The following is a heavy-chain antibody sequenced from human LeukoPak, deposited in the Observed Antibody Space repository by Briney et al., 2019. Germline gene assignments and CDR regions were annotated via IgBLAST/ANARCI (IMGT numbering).Heavy chain of an antibody. CDR3: AREGYGIYYYYYMDV. D-gene: IGHD5-12*01. CDR2: ISSSSSYI. Sequence: PGGSLRLSCAASGFTFSSYGMHWVRQAPGKGLEWVSSISSSSSYIYYADSVKGRFTISRDNAKNSLYLQMNSLRAEDTAVYYCAREGYGIYYYYYMDVWGKGTTVTVSS. V-gene: IGHV3-21*01. J-gene: IGHJ6*03. CDR1: GFTFSSYG.